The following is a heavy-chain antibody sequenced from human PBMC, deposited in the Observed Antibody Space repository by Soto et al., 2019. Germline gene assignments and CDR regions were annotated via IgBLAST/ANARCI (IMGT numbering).Heavy chain of an antibody. D-gene: IGHD2-15*01. Sequence: PGGSLRLSCAASGFTFSSYAMHWVRQAPGKGLEWVAVISYDGSNKYYADSVKGRFTISRDNSKNTLYLQMNSLRAEDTAVYYCARDSVTIVVVVAATGYFDYWGQGTLVTVSS. CDR2: ISYDGSNK. V-gene: IGHV3-30-3*01. CDR3: ARDSVTIVVVVAATGYFDY. CDR1: GFTFSSYA. J-gene: IGHJ4*02.